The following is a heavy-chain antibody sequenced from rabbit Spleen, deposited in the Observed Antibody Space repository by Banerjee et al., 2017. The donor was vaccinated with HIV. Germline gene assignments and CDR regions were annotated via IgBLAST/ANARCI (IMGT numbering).Heavy chain of an antibody. V-gene: IGHV1S45*01. D-gene: IGHD1-1*01. CDR1: GFSFSDRDV. Sequence: QEQLVESGGGLVKPEGSLTLTCKASGFSFSDRDVMCWVRQAPGKGLEWIACINAVTGKAVYASWAKGRFTISKTSSTTVTLQVTSLTAADTATYFCTRDDGSGHYIDGYFRLWGQGTLVTVS. CDR2: INAVTGKA. J-gene: IGHJ4*01. CDR3: TRDDGSGHYIDGYFRL.